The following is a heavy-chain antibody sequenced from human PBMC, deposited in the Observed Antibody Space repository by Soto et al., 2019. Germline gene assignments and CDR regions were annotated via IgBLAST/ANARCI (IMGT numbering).Heavy chain of an antibody. D-gene: IGHD3-16*01. V-gene: IGHV2-5*02. CDR1: GFSLSTSGVG. CDR3: VHKGGGDRILDY. Sequence: QITLKESGPALVKPTQTLTLTCTFSGFSLSTSGVGVGWIRQPPGEALEWLALIYWDDYKHFSPSLESRLTIPKDPSKNQVVLTMTNMDPLETATYYCVHKGGGDRILDYWGQGTLVTVSS. J-gene: IGHJ4*02. CDR2: IYWDDYK.